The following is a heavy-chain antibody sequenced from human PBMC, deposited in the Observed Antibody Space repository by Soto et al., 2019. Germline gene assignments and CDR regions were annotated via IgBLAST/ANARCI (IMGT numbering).Heavy chain of an antibody. CDR1: GGSFSPYY. V-gene: IGHV4-34*01. J-gene: IGHJ4*02. CDR3: ARGDQCSSTSCYPYYFDS. Sequence: SETLSLTCAVYGGSFSPYYWSWIRQPPGKGLEWIGEINHSGNTNYNPSLKSRATISVDTSKNQFSLKLISVTAADTAVYYCARGDQCSSTSCYPYYFDSWGQGTQVTVSS. D-gene: IGHD2-2*01. CDR2: INHSGNT.